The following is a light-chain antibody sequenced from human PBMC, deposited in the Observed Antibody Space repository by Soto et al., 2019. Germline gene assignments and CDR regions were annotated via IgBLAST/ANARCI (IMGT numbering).Light chain of an antibody. CDR3: QQYNNWPPWT. J-gene: IGKJ1*01. V-gene: IGKV3D-15*01. CDR1: QIVPSTY. Sequence: LSQSPAILSLSPGERATLSCRASQIVPSTYFAWYQQKAGQPATLLISGTSNRATGIPHRFSGSGSGTAFTLTISSLQSEDFAVSYCQQYNNWPPWTFGQGTKVDI. CDR2: GTS.